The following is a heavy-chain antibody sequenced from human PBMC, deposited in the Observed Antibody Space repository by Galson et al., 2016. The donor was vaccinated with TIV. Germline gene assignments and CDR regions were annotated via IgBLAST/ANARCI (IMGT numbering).Heavy chain of an antibody. Sequence: SLRLSCAASGFLFGSYAMNWVRQAPGKGLEWVSSITGPLGTTYYADSVKGRFIVSRDNPKNTLYLQMNSLRAEDTAAYYCAKEAVTGYYFYYMDVWGKGTTVTVSS. D-gene: IGHD2-21*02. CDR3: AKEAVTGYYFYYMDV. V-gene: IGHV3-23*01. CDR2: ITGPLGTT. J-gene: IGHJ6*03. CDR1: GFLFGSYA.